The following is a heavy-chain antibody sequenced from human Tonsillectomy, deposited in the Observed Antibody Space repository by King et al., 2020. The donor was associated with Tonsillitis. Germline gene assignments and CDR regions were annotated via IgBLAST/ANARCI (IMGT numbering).Heavy chain of an antibody. D-gene: IGHD3-3*01. Sequence: VQLVESGGGLVQPGGSLRLSCAASGFTFSTYAMTWVRQAPGKGLEWVSVMSGSGARTYHADSVKGRFTISRDNSKNTLYMQMNGLRDEDTAVYYCAKCPYDFWSGGLYYAMDVWGQGTTVTVSS. CDR2: MSGSGART. CDR3: AKCPYDFWSGGLYYAMDV. CDR1: GFTFSTYA. J-gene: IGHJ6*02. V-gene: IGHV3-23*04.